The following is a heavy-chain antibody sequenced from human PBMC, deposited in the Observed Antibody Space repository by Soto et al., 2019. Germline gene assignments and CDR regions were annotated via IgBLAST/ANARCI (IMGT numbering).Heavy chain of an antibody. CDR1: GFTFSSYA. V-gene: IGHV3-23*01. CDR3: ASGITIFGVVITNWSDP. Sequence: GGSLRLSCAASGFTFSSYAMSWVRQAPGKGLEWVSAISGSGGSTYYADSVKGRFTISRDNSKNTLYLQMNSLRDEDTAVYYCASGITIFGVVITNWSDPWGQGTLVTVSS. J-gene: IGHJ5*02. D-gene: IGHD3-3*01. CDR2: ISGSGGST.